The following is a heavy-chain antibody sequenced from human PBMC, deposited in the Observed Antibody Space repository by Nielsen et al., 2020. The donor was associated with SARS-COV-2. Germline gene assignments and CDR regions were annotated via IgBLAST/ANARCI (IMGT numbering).Heavy chain of an antibody. Sequence: GGSLRLSCVASEFTFSNYGMNWVRQAPGKGLAWVAHINNDGSRTTYADSVKGRFTISRDNAKNTLYLQMNSLGAEDTAVYYCARLWDDGYYFDTGPYDYWGQGTLVTVSS. CDR3: ARLWDDGYYFDTGPYDY. J-gene: IGHJ4*02. D-gene: IGHD3-22*01. CDR1: EFTFSNYG. CDR2: INNDGSRT. V-gene: IGHV3-74*01.